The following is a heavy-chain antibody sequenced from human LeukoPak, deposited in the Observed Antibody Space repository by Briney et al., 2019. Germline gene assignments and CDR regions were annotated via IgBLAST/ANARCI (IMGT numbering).Heavy chain of an antibody. D-gene: IGHD3-22*01. J-gene: IGHJ4*02. CDR1: GFTFSSYG. CDR3: ARGGSGYYYGIDY. Sequence: GGTLRLSCAASGFTFSSYGMSWVRQAPGKGLEWVSVISGSGDRTYYADSVKGRFTISRDNAKNSLYLQMNSLRAEDTAVYYCARGGSGYYYGIDYWGQGTLVTVSS. V-gene: IGHV3-23*01. CDR2: ISGSGDRT.